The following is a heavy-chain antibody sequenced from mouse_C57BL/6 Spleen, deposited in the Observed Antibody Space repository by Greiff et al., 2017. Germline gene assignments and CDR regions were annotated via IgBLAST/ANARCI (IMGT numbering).Heavy chain of an antibody. CDR1: GYAFTNYL. CDR3: ARFGYGNYDD. V-gene: IGHV1-54*01. J-gene: IGHJ2*01. D-gene: IGHD2-10*02. CDR2: INPGSGGT. Sequence: VQLQQSGAELVRPGTSVKVSCKASGYAFTNYLIEWVKQRPGQGLEWIGVINPGSGGTNYNEKFKGKATLTADKSSSTAYMQLSSLTSEDSAVYFCARFGYGNYDDWGQGTTLTVSS.